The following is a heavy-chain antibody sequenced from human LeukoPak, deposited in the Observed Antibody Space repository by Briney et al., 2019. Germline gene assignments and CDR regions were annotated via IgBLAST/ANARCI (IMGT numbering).Heavy chain of an antibody. D-gene: IGHD2-15*01. CDR1: GYTFTSYG. CDR2: ISAYNGNT. Sequence: ASVKVSCKASGYTFTSYGISWVRQAPGHGLEWMGWISAYNGNTNYAQKLQGRVTMTTDTSTSTAYMELRSLRSDDTAVYYCARARTAATYRSYYYYYYMDVWGKGTTVTVSS. V-gene: IGHV1-18*01. J-gene: IGHJ6*03. CDR3: ARARTAATYRSYYYYYYMDV.